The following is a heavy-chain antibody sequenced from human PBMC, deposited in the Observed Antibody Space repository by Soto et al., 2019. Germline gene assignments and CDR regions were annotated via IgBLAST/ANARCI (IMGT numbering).Heavy chain of an antibody. V-gene: IGHV3-72*01. CDR1: GFTFSDHY. CDR3: TRGSSKFQDPLYSYPMDV. D-gene: IGHD3-10*01. Sequence: PGGSLRLSCTASGFTFSDHYMDWVRQAPGEGLEWVGRHRNKDRGYTIEYAASVKGRFTISRDDSKNSLYLQMNSLQTEDTAVYHCTRGSSKFQDPLYSYPMDVWGQGTTVTVSS. CDR2: HRNKDRGYTI. J-gene: IGHJ6*02.